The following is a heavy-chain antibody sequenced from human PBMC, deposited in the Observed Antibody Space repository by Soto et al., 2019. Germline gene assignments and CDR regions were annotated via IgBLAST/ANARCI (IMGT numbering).Heavy chain of an antibody. J-gene: IGHJ6*02. CDR1: GGSISSYY. Sequence: SETLSLTCTVSGGSISSYYWSWIRQPPGKGLEWIGYIYYSGSTNYNPSLKSRVTISVDTSKNQFSLKLSSVTAADTAVYYCARVMKNVGGSSSSYYYYGMGVWGQGTTVTVSS. CDR3: ARVMKNVGGSSSSYYYYGMGV. D-gene: IGHD6-6*01. CDR2: IYYSGST. V-gene: IGHV4-59*01.